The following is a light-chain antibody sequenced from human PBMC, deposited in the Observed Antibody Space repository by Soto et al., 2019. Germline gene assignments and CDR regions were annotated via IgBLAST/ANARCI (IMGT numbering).Light chain of an antibody. Sequence: QLVLTQSPSASASLGASVKSTCTLSSGHSSYAIAWHQQQPEKGPRYLMKLNSDGSHSKGDGIPDRFSGSSSGTERYLTISSLQSEDEADYYCQTWGTGIRVFGGGTKLTVL. J-gene: IGLJ3*02. CDR1: SGHSSYA. CDR2: LNSDGSH. V-gene: IGLV4-69*01. CDR3: QTWGTGIRV.